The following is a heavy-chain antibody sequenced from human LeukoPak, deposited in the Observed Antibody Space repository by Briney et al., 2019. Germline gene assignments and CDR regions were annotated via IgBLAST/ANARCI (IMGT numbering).Heavy chain of an antibody. D-gene: IGHD3-16*01. J-gene: IGHJ4*02. CDR3: GKLGPLPPPPRPIDY. CDR1: GFTFSTYW. Sequence: GGSLRLSCAASGFTFSTYWMSWVRQVPGKGLEWVANINQDGSEKYYVDSVKGRFTFSRDNAKNSVYLQMNSLRVEDTAVYHCGKLGPLPPPPRPIDYWGQGTLVTVSS. V-gene: IGHV3-7*01. CDR2: INQDGSEK.